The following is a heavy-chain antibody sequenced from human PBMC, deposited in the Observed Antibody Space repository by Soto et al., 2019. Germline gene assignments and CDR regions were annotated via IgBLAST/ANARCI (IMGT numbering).Heavy chain of an antibody. CDR3: AHRATYSVSWDVGWFDS. CDR2: IYWDNDR. V-gene: IGHV2-5*02. D-gene: IGHD2-15*01. J-gene: IGHJ5*01. CDR1: GFSLTNSGVG. Sequence: QITLKESGPTLVEPTQTLTLTCSFSGFSLTNSGVGVGWFRQAPGKALECLGIIYWDNDRRYNPSLKTRPTITTANSKNQVVLTMTYMEPVDTGTYYCAHRATYSVSWDVGWFDSWGQGTPVTVS.